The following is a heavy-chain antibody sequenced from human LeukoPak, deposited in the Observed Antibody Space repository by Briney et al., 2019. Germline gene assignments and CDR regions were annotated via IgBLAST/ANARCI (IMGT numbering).Heavy chain of an antibody. D-gene: IGHD3-22*01. CDR3: ARDLGAITMIVVVIGTPFDY. V-gene: IGHV1-18*01. Sequence: EASVKVSCKASGYTFTSYGISWVRQAPGQGLEWMGWISAYNGNTNYAQKLQGRVTMTTDTSTSTAYMELRSLRSDDTAVYYCARDLGAITMIVVVIGTPFDYWGQGTLVTVSS. J-gene: IGHJ4*02. CDR2: ISAYNGNT. CDR1: GYTFTSYG.